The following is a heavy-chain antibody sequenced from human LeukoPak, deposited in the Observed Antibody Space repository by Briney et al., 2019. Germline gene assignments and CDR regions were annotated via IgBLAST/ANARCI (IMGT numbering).Heavy chain of an antibody. CDR3: ARITSDNYYYYYYMDV. V-gene: IGHV4-39*07. CDR1: GGSISSINYY. J-gene: IGHJ6*03. D-gene: IGHD2-2*01. CDR2: GYHIGSP. Sequence: SETLSLTCSVSGGSISSINYYWGWIRQSPGKGLEWIGSGYHIGSPYYNPALRSRVTISVDTSTNQFSLKLDSVTAADTAVYYCARITSDNYYYYYYMDVWGKGATVTVSS.